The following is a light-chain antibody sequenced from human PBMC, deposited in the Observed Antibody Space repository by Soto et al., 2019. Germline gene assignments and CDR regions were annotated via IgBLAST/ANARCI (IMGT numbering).Light chain of an antibody. CDR3: QQYNSFSYT. CDR1: QTISAW. CDR2: KAS. Sequence: DIQMTQSPSTLSASVGDRVTITCRASQTISAWLAWYQQKPGKAPKVLIYKASTLASGVPSRFSGGGSGTEFTLTRSSLQPDDFATYYCQQYNSFSYTFGQGTKLEIK. J-gene: IGKJ2*01. V-gene: IGKV1-5*03.